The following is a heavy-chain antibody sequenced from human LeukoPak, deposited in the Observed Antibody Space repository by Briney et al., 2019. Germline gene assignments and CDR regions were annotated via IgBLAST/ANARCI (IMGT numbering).Heavy chain of an antibody. CDR3: ATGGYSYGLGGGYYFDY. CDR2: FDPEDGET. CDR1: GYTLTELS. J-gene: IGHJ4*02. V-gene: IGHV1-24*01. D-gene: IGHD5-18*01. Sequence: ASVKVSCKVSGYTLTELSMHWVRQAPGKGLEWMGGFDPEDGETIYAQKSQGRVTMTEDTSTDTAYMELSSLRSEDTAVYYCATGGYSYGLGGGYYFDYWGQGTLVTVSS.